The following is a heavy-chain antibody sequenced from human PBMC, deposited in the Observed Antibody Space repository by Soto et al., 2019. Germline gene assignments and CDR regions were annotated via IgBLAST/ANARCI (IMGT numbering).Heavy chain of an antibody. CDR1: GFTFSSYG. CDR3: ARNYDFWSGYSYYYMDV. J-gene: IGHJ6*03. D-gene: IGHD3-3*01. Sequence: GGSLRLSCAASGFTFSSYGMHWVRQAPGKGLEWVAVIWYDGSNKYYADSVKGRFTISRDNSKNTLYLQMNSLRAEDTAVYYCARNYDFWSGYSYYYMDVWGKGTTVTVSS. CDR2: IWYDGSNK. V-gene: IGHV3-33*01.